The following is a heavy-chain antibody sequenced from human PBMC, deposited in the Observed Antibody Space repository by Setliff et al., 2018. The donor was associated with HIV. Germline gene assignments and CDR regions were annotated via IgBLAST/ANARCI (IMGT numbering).Heavy chain of an antibody. Sequence: PSETLSLTCTVSGVSSRSHYWSWIRQPPGKGLEWIGYSYYSGSTNYNPSLKSRVTISVDTSKNQFSLKLSSVTAANTAVYYCARRKSGSYFDAFDIWGQGTMVTVS. D-gene: IGHD1-26*01. CDR2: SYYSGST. CDR3: ARRKSGSYFDAFDI. CDR1: GVSSRSHY. V-gene: IGHV4-59*08. J-gene: IGHJ3*02.